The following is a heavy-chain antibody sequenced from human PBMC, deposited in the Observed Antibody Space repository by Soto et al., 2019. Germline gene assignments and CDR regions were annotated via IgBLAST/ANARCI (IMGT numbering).Heavy chain of an antibody. CDR3: ATFSDV. CDR1: GYNFTNYL. V-gene: IGHV5-10-1*01. J-gene: IGHJ6*02. Sequence: GESLKISCNGSGYNFTNYLIIWVRQMPGKGLEWMGRIDPSDSYTKYSPSLQGHVTISADKSNGTAYLQWSRLKASDTAMYYCATFSDVWGQGTTVTVSS. CDR2: IDPSDSYT.